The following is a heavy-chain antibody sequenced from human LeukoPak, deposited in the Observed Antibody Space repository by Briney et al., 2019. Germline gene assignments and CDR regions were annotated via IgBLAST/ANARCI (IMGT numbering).Heavy chain of an antibody. CDR3: ASSGYSGYTFDY. V-gene: IGHV4-61*08. CDR1: GGSISSGDYY. Sequence: SQTLSLTCTVSGGSISSGDYYWSWIRQPPGKELEWIGYIYYSGSTNYNPSLKSRVTISVDTSKNQFSLKLSSVTAADTAVYYCASSGYSGYTFDYWGQGTLVTVSS. D-gene: IGHD5-12*01. CDR2: IYYSGST. J-gene: IGHJ4*02.